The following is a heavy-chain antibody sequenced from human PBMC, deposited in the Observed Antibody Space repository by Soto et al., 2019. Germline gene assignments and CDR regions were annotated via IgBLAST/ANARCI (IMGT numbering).Heavy chain of an antibody. CDR2: MAYNGFT. D-gene: IGHD3-10*01. V-gene: IGHV4-59*08. CDR3: ARQGFGELHGLVDV. CDR1: GGPFTNYY. Sequence: QVQLQESGPGLVKPSETLSLTCTISGGPFTNYYCSWFRQPTGKGLEWIGYMAYNGFTRYNPSFSSRVTISLDTSKTQFSLKLSSVTAADTALYYCARQGFGELHGLVDVWGQGTTVTVSS. J-gene: IGHJ6*02.